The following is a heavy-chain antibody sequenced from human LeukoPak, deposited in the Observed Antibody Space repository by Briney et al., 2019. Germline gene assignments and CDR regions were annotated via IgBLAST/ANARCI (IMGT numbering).Heavy chain of an antibody. CDR2: IYYSGST. CDR3: ARDKLYAFDI. CDR1: GGSISSYY. V-gene: IGHV4-59*01. D-gene: IGHD2-8*01. J-gene: IGHJ3*02. Sequence: SETLSLTCTVSGGSISSYYWSWIRQPRGKGLEWIGYIYYSGSTNYNPSLKSRVTISVDTSKNQFSLKLSSVTAADTAVYYCARDKLYAFDIWGQGTMVTVSS.